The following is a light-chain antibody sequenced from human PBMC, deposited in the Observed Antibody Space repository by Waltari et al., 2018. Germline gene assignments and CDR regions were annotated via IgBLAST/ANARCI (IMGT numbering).Light chain of an antibody. CDR3: QAWDSSTEEVV. CDR1: KWGDNY. V-gene: IGLV3-1*01. J-gene: IGLJ2*01. Sequence: SYELTQPPSVSVSPGQTASITCSGDKWGDNYAGWYQQKPGQSPVLVIYQDSKRPSGIPERFSGSNSGNTATLTISGTQAMDEADYYCQAWDSSTEEVVFGGGTKLTVL. CDR2: QDS.